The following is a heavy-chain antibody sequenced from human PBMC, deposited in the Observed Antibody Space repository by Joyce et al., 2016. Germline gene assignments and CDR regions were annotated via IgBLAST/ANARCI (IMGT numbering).Heavy chain of an antibody. CDR1: GFIFTKYG. D-gene: IGHD4-23*01. CDR3: ARVAYGANFFDR. Sequence: QDLLVQSRGEVKKPGASMKLSCKASGFIFTKYGYTWGRQAPGEGLEWMGWISTYKGDTKYPQKFQGRVTMTIDTATTTAYMELGSLKSDYTAMYYWARVAYGANFFDRWGQGTLVSVSS. V-gene: IGHV1-18*04. J-gene: IGHJ4*02. CDR2: ISTYKGDT.